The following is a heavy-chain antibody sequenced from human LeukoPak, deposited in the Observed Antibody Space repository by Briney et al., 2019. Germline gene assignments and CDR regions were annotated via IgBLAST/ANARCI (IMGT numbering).Heavy chain of an antibody. CDR3: ARPPSGWPSYFDY. Sequence: PSETLSLTCAVYGGSFSGYYWSWIRQPPGKGLEWIGEINHSGSTNYNPSLKSRVTISVDTSKNQFSLKLSSVTAADTAVYYCARPPSGWPSYFDYWGQGTLVTVSS. J-gene: IGHJ4*02. D-gene: IGHD6-19*01. V-gene: IGHV4-34*01. CDR1: GGSFSGYY. CDR2: INHSGST.